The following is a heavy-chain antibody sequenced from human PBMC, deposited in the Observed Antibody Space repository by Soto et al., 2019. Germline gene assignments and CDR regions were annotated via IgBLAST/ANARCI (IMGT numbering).Heavy chain of an antibody. J-gene: IGHJ6*02. CDR2: ISYSGST. Sequence: SEPLSLTCAGGSGSISSSTSYWGWIRQPPGKGLEWIGSISYSGSTHYNPSLKSRVTISVDTSKKQLSLKLSSVTAADTAVYYCARQSDFYGLDVWGQGTTVT. CDR1: SGSISSSTSY. V-gene: IGHV4-39*01. CDR3: ARQSDFYGLDV.